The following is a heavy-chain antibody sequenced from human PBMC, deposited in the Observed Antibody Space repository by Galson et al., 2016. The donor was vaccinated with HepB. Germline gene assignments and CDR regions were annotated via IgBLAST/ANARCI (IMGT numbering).Heavy chain of an antibody. Sequence: SLRLSCAASGLTFGDYSMSWFRQAPGKGLEWVANIKPDGSEKYYVDSVKGRFSISRDNTQKSLYLQMNSLRAEDTAVYYCAGGYFWFGEGLSDYWGQGTLVTVSS. J-gene: IGHJ4*02. CDR2: IKPDGSEK. CDR1: GLTFGDYS. V-gene: IGHV3-7*03. D-gene: IGHD3-10*01. CDR3: AGGYFWFGEGLSDY.